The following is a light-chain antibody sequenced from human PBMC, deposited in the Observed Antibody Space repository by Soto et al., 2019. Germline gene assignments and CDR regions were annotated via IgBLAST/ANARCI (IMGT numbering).Light chain of an antibody. CDR2: DDN. Sequence: QSGLTQTASVSGSPGQSITMSCTGSRSDVGGYNLVSWYQQHPGKAHKLLISDDNKRPSGVSDRFSGSKSGNTASLTISGLQAEDEGDYYCSSYAGRITLVFGGGTKLTVL. CDR3: SSYAGRITLV. CDR1: RSDVGGYNL. J-gene: IGLJ2*01. V-gene: IGLV2-23*01.